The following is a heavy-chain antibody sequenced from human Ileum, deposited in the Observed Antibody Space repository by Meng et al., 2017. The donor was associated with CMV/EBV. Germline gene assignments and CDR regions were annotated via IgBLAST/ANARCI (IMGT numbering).Heavy chain of an antibody. CDR2: IYYSGST. V-gene: IGHV4-30-4*08. CDR1: GGSISSGDYS. Sequence: GVDTRLVKPCQSMSLTWPVVGGSISSGDYSCSWILQSPGKGLQWICYIYYSGSTYYNPSLKSRVIISVDTSKNQFSLKLSSVTAADTAVYFCARGVNYYPISGYKYYDQWGQGTLVTVSS. CDR3: ARGVNYYPISGYKYYDQ. J-gene: IGHJ4*02. D-gene: IGHD3-22*01.